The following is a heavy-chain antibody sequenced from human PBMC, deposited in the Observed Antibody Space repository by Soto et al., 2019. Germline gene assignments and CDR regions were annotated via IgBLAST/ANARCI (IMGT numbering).Heavy chain of an antibody. CDR1: GGSVSTGSYD. J-gene: IGHJ6*02. Sequence: QVQLQESGPGLVRPSETLSLTCTVSGGSVSTGSYDWSWIRQPPGKGLEWIGKIFFTGRAHYNPSLRNRVTMSVDTSKYQFSLTLTSVTAADTAVYYCARDGHGMDVWGQGSTVTVS. CDR3: ARDGHGMDV. CDR2: IFFTGRA. V-gene: IGHV4-61*01.